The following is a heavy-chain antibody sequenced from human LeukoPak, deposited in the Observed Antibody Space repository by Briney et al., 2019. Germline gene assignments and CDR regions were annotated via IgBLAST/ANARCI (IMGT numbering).Heavy chain of an antibody. CDR1: GFTFSSYA. CDR2: ISGSGGST. V-gene: IGHV3-23*01. CDR3: AKDQKKGYIAVAGRHFDY. D-gene: IGHD6-19*01. J-gene: IGHJ4*02. Sequence: PGGSLRLSCAASGFTFSSYAMSWVRQAPGKGLEWVSAISGSGGSTYYADSVKGRFTISRDNSKNTLYLQMNSLRAEDTAVYYCAKDQKKGYIAVAGRHFDYWGQGTLVTVSS.